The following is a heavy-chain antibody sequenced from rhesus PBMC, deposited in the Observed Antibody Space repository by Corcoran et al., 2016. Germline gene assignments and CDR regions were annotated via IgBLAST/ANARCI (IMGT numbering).Heavy chain of an antibody. J-gene: IGHJ4*01. CDR3: TRYLRSNFYFDY. D-gene: IGHD2-15*01. CDR2: LYWDDDK. CDR1: GFSLNTTGMG. Sequence: QVTLKESGPALVKPTQTLTLTCILSGFSLNTTGMGVGWIRQPPGKTLGWHAPLYWDDDKRLSTSLKSRLTISKDTSKNQVVLTMTNMDPVDTATYYCTRYLRSNFYFDYWGQGVLVTVSS. V-gene: IGHV2-1*01.